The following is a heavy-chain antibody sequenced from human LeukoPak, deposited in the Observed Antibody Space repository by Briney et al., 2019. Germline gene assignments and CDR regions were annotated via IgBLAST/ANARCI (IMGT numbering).Heavy chain of an antibody. D-gene: IGHD3-22*01. V-gene: IGHV4-59*12. CDR1: GGSISSYY. Sequence: SETLSLTCTVSGGSISSYYWSWIRQPPGKGLEWIGYIYYSGSTNYNPSLKSRVTISVDPSKNQFSLKLSSVTAADTAVYYCARARDYYDSSGYYPYDAFDIWGQGTMVTVSS. J-gene: IGHJ3*02. CDR2: IYYSGST. CDR3: ARARDYYDSSGYYPYDAFDI.